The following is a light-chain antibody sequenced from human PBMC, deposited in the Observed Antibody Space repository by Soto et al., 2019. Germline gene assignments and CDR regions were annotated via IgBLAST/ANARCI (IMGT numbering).Light chain of an antibody. CDR2: GAS. Sequence: EIVLTQSPGTLSLSPGERATLSCRASQSVSNNYLAWYQQKPGQAPRLLIFGASTRATGIPARFSGSGSGTEFTLTISSLEPEDFAVYYCQQRSSAITFGQGTRLEIK. CDR3: QQRSSAIT. CDR1: QSVSNNY. J-gene: IGKJ5*01. V-gene: IGKV3D-20*02.